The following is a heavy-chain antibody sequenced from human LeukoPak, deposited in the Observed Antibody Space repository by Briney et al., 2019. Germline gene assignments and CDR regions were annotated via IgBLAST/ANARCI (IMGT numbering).Heavy chain of an antibody. CDR3: ARVGYCSSTSCYTDNWFDP. CDR2: ISSSSSYI. V-gene: IGHV3-21*01. Sequence: GSLSLSCAASGFTFISYSMNWVRQAPGKGLEWVSSISSSSSYIYYADSVKGRFTISRDNAKNSLYLQMNSLRAEDTAVYYCARVGYCSSTSCYTDNWFDPWGQGTLVTVSS. J-gene: IGHJ5*02. D-gene: IGHD2-2*02. CDR1: GFTFISYS.